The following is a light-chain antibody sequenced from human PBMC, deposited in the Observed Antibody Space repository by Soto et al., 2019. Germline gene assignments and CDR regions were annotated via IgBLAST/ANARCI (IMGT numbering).Light chain of an antibody. J-gene: IGLJ1*01. CDR3: CSYAGSPYV. CDR2: EVS. CDR1: SSDVGSYNL. Sequence: QSALTQPASVSGSPGQSITISCTGTSSDVGSYNLVSWYQQHPGKAPKLMIYEVSKRPSGVSNRFSGSKSGNTASLTISGLQAEDEAHYYCCSYAGSPYVFGTGTQLTVL. V-gene: IGLV2-23*02.